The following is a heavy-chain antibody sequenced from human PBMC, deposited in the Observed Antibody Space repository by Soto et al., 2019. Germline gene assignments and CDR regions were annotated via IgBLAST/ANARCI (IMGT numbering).Heavy chain of an antibody. D-gene: IGHD3-22*01. V-gene: IGHV5-51*01. J-gene: IGHJ6*02. CDR3: ARGAFDSSGYYPYYYYGMDV. CDR1: GYSFTSYW. Sequence: PGESLKISCKGSGYSFTSYWIGWVRQMPGKGLEWMGIIYPGDSDTRYSPSFQGQVTISADKSISTAYLQWSSLKASDTAMYYCARGAFDSSGYYPYYYYGMDVWGQGTTVTV. CDR2: IYPGDSDT.